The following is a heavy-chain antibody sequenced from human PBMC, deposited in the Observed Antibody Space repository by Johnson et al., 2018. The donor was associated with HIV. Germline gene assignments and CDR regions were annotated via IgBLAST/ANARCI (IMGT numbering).Heavy chain of an antibody. CDR2: IYSGGST. D-gene: IGHD3-16*01. J-gene: IGHJ3*02. CDR1: GFTVSSNY. V-gene: IGHV3-66*02. Sequence: VQLVESGGGLVQPGGSLRLSCAASGFTVSSNYMRWVRQAPGKGLEWVSIIYSGGSTYYADSVKGRFPISRDNSKDTLYLEMNSLRAEGTAVYYCARDYETIWGQGTMVTVSS. CDR3: ARDYETI.